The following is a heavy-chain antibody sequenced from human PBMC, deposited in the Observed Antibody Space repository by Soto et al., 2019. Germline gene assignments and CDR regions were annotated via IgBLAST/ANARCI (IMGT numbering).Heavy chain of an antibody. CDR3: AREGNYGDYLESFDH. CDR2: IIPIFGTA. Sequence: QVQLVQSGAEVKKPGSSVKVSCKASGGTFSSYAISWVRQAPGQVLEWMGGIIPIFGTANYAQKFQGRVTITADESTSTAYMELSSLRAEDTAVYYCAREGNYGDYLESFDHWGQGTLVTVFS. V-gene: IGHV1-69*01. CDR1: GGTFSSYA. J-gene: IGHJ5*02. D-gene: IGHD4-17*01.